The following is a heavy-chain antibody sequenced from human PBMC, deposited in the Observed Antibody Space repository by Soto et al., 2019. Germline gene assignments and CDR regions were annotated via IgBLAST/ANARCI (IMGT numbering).Heavy chain of an antibody. CDR3: AKNFVRRYYYGSGSSDY. CDR2: ISYDGSNK. D-gene: IGHD3-10*01. V-gene: IGHV3-30*18. Sequence: GGSLRLSCAASGFTFSSYGMHWVRQAPGKGLEWVAVISYDGSNKYYADSVKGRFTISRDNSKNTLYLQMNSLRAEDTAVYYCAKNFVRRYYYGSGSSDYWGQGTLVTVSS. J-gene: IGHJ4*02. CDR1: GFTFSSYG.